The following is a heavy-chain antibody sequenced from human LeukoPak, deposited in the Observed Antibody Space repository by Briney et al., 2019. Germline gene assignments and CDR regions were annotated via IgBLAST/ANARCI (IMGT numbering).Heavy chain of an antibody. CDR1: GGSVSGYY. CDR2: INHSGST. J-gene: IGHJ4*02. D-gene: IGHD3-22*01. CDR3: ARGPPADYYDRSGFYPCFDY. Sequence: SETLSLTCAVYGGSVSGYYWSWIRQPPGKGLEWIGEINHSGSTNYNPSLKSRVTISVDMTKDQFSLKLGSVTAADTAVYYCARGPPADYYDRSGFYPCFDYWGQGALVTVSS. V-gene: IGHV4-34*01.